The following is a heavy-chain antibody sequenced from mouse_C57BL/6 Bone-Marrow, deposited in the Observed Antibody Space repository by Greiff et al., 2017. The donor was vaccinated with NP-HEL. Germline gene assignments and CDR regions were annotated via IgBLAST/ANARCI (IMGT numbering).Heavy chain of an antibody. CDR2: ISNGGGSYT. J-gene: IGHJ3*01. D-gene: IGHD2-5*01. Sequence: EVKVVESGGGLVQPGGSLKLSCAASGFTFSDYYMYWVRQTPEKRLEWVAYISNGGGSYTYYSDSVKGRFTISRDNAKNTLYLQMSSLKSEDTAMYYCARRGYSKRDYWGQGTLVTVSA. V-gene: IGHV5-12*01. CDR1: GFTFSDYY. CDR3: ARRGYSKRDY.